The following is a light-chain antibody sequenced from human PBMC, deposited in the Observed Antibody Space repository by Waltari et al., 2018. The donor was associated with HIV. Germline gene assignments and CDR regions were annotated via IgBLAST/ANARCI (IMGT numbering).Light chain of an antibody. CDR2: ETS. CDR3: QQRSNWPPIT. Sequence: IVLTQSPATLSLSPGERATLSCRASQSVRNYLAWYQHKPGQSPRLLKYETSKRATGTAARFSGSGSGTDFSLTISSLEPEDVGVYYCQQRSNWPPITFGQGTRVEIK. CDR1: QSVRNY. J-gene: IGKJ5*01. V-gene: IGKV3-11*01.